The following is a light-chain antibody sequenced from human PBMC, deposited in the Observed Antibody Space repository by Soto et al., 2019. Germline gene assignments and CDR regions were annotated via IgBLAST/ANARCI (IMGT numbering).Light chain of an antibody. Sequence: EIVMTQSPATLSVSPGERATLSCRASQSVSSNLAWYQQKPGQAPRLLIYGASTRATGISARFSGSGSGTEFTLTISSLQSEYFAVYYCQQYNNWPPLTFGGGTKVEIK. CDR2: GAS. J-gene: IGKJ4*02. V-gene: IGKV3-15*01. CDR3: QQYNNWPPLT. CDR1: QSVSSN.